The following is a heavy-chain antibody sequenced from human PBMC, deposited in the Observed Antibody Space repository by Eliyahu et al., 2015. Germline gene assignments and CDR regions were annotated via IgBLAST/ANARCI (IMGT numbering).Heavy chain of an antibody. Sequence: QVQLQESGPGLVKPSETLSLTCXVSGXSISSYYWSWIRQPPGKGLEWIGYIYTSGSTNYNPSLKSRVTISVDTSKNQFSLKLSSVTAADTAVYYCARQGEPAASWYWFDPWGQGTLVTVSS. CDR1: GXSISSYY. V-gene: IGHV4-4*09. CDR3: ARQGEPAASWYWFDP. D-gene: IGHD2-2*01. J-gene: IGHJ5*02. CDR2: IYTSGST.